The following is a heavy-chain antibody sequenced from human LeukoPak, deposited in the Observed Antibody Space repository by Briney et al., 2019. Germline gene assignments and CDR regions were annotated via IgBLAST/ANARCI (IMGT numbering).Heavy chain of an antibody. CDR2: INTDGSST. Sequence: GGSLRLSCAASGFTFSSYWMHWVRQAPGKGLLWVSRINTDGSSTNYADSVKGRFTISRDNAKNTLYLQMNSLRAEGTAIYYCAKKEYSSGHSYWYLDLWGRGTLVTVSS. D-gene: IGHD6-19*01. CDR3: AKKEYSSGHSYWYLDL. J-gene: IGHJ2*01. CDR1: GFTFSSYW. V-gene: IGHV3-74*01.